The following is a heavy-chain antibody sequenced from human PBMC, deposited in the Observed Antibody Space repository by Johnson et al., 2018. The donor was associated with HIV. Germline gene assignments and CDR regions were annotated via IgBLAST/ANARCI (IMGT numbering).Heavy chain of an antibody. CDR1: GFTFDDYG. D-gene: IGHD3-10*01. CDR2: INWNGGSA. V-gene: IGHV3-20*04. Sequence: VQLVESGGGVVRPGGSLRLSCAASGFTFDDYGMSWVRQHPGKGLEWVSGINWNGGSAGYAESVKGRFTISRDNAKNSLYLQMNSLRAEDTAFYYCAREGWEITMIQGAFDIWGQGTMVTVSS. J-gene: IGHJ3*02. CDR3: AREGWEITMIQGAFDI.